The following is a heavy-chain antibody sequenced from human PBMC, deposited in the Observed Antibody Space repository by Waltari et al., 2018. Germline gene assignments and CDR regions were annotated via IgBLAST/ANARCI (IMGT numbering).Heavy chain of an antibody. D-gene: IGHD3-22*01. V-gene: IGHV3-7*01. CDR1: GVTLSDYW. CDR2: IKKGGGEE. J-gene: IGHJ3*02. Sequence: EVQLVESGGGLVQPGGSLRLSCAATGVTLSDYWMSWVGQAQGKGPEWLANIKKGGGEEYYVDSVRGRFTISRDNAKNSLYLQMNSLRPEDTAVYYCARDQWFGFDIWGQGTMVTVSS. CDR3: ARDQWFGFDI.